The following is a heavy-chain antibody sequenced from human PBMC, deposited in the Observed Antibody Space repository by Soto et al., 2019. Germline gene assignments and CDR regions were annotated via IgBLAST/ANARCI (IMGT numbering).Heavy chain of an antibody. CDR3: AREILSPDFYFHGMDV. J-gene: IGHJ6*02. CDR1: GYTFTSYG. D-gene: IGHD2-15*01. Sequence: QGQLVQSGAEVKKPGASVKVSCKASGYTFTSYGISWVRQAPGLGLEWMGWISAKKGNTKYAQKLQGRVTMTTDTSTSTAYMELRSLRSDDTAVYYCAREILSPDFYFHGMDVWGQGTTVTVSS. V-gene: IGHV1-18*04. CDR2: ISAKKGNT.